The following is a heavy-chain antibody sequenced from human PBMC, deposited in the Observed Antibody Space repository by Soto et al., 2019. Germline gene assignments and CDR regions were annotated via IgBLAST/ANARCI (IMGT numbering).Heavy chain of an antibody. CDR1: GFTFSDYY. Sequence: GGSLRLSCAASGFTFSDYYMSWIRQAPGEGLEWVSYISSSGSTIYYADSVKGRFTISRDNAKNSLYLQMNSLRAEDTAVYYCARDLYGSGSYYNVYAFDIWGQGTMVTVSS. V-gene: IGHV3-11*01. D-gene: IGHD3-10*01. CDR3: ARDLYGSGSYYNVYAFDI. CDR2: ISSSGSTI. J-gene: IGHJ3*02.